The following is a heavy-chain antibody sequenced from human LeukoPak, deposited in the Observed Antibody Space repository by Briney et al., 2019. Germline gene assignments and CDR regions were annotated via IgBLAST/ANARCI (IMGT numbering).Heavy chain of an antibody. V-gene: IGHV4-59*01. Sequence: SETLSLTCTVSGGSISSYYWSWIRQPPGKGLEWIGYIYYSGSTNYNPSLKSRVTISVDTSKNQFSLKLSSVTAADTAVYYCARGVAIFGVDHYYYYYMDVWGKGTTVTVSS. J-gene: IGHJ6*03. D-gene: IGHD3-3*01. CDR1: GGSISSYY. CDR3: ARGVAIFGVDHYYYYYMDV. CDR2: IYYSGST.